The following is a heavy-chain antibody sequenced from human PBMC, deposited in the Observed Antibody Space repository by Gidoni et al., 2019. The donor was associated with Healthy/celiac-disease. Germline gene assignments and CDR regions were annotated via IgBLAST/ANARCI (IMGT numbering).Heavy chain of an antibody. V-gene: IGHV4-38-2*01. Sequence: QVQLQESGPGLVKPSETLSLTCPVSGYSLSSGYYWGWVRQPHGKGLEWIVRIYHSGSTYYNPSLKSRVTISVDTSKNHFSLKLSSVTAADTAVSYCARHRCSGGSCYHDAFDLWGQGTMVTVSS. J-gene: IGHJ3*01. CDR1: GYSLSSGYY. CDR2: IYHSGST. CDR3: ARHRCSGGSCYHDAFDL. D-gene: IGHD2-15*01.